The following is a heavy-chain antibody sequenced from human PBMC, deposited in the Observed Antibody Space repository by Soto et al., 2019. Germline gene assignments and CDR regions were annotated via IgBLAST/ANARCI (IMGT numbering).Heavy chain of an antibody. V-gene: IGHV3-11*03. D-gene: IGHD6-13*01. CDR1: EFSVSNYY. J-gene: IGHJ3*02. CDR2: ISGNGRDI. Sequence: QVQLLESGGGLVKPGRSLRLSCAASEFSVSNYYMAWIRQAPGKGLDWISYISGNGRDIKYADSVKGRFTISRDNAKNSLYLQMNSLTVEDTAVYFCATGQQVKMADIWGQGTMVTVSS. CDR3: ATGQQVKMADI.